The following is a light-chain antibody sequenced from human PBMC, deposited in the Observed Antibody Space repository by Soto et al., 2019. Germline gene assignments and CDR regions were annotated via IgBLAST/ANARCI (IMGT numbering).Light chain of an antibody. CDR3: QHYNNRPT. CDR1: QSFSSY. J-gene: IGKJ5*01. V-gene: IGKV3-15*01. Sequence: EIVMTQSPATLSVSPGDRATLSCRASQSFSSYLAWYQQKPGQAPRLLIYGASTMATGIPGRFSGSGSGTEFTLTSSSLQYDDFAVYYWQHYNNRPTFGQGTRLEIK. CDR2: GAS.